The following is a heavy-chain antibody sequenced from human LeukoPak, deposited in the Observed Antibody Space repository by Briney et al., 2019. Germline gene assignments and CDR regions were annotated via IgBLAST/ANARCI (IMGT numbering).Heavy chain of an antibody. Sequence: SETLSLTCAVSDYSISSGYHWGWIRQPPEKGLEWIGIISRSGSTYYSPSLKGRVTMSVDSSKNEFSLNLSSVTAADTAVYYCARGYIGNSGRYYYYYMDVWGKGTTVTVSS. CDR3: ARGYIGNSGRYYYYYMDV. V-gene: IGHV4-38-2*01. CDR1: DYSISSGYH. J-gene: IGHJ6*03. D-gene: IGHD1-26*01. CDR2: ISRSGST.